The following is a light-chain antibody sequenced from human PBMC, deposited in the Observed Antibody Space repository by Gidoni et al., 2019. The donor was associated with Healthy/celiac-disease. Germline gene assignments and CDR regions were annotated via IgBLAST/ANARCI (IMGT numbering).Light chain of an antibody. V-gene: IGLV2-23*03. CDR2: EGS. CDR3: CSYAGSSTFV. CDR1: SSDVGSYNL. Sequence: QSALTQPASVSGPPGQSITISCTGTSSDVGSYNLVSWHQQHPGKAPKVMIYEGSKRPSGVSNRFSGSKSGNTASLTISELQAEDEADYYCCSYAGSSTFVFGGGTKLTVL. J-gene: IGLJ2*01.